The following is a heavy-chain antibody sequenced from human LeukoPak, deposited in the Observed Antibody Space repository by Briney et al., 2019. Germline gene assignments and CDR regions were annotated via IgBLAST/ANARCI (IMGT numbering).Heavy chain of an antibody. J-gene: IGHJ4*02. Sequence: GASVKVSCKVSGYTLTELSMHWVRQAPGQGLEWMGWISAYNGNTNYAQKLQGRVTMTTDTSTSTAYMELRSLRSDDTAVYYCARGGGYSGYQEDYWGQGTLVTVSS. D-gene: IGHD5-12*01. CDR3: ARGGGYSGYQEDY. CDR1: GYTLTELS. CDR2: ISAYNGNT. V-gene: IGHV1-18*01.